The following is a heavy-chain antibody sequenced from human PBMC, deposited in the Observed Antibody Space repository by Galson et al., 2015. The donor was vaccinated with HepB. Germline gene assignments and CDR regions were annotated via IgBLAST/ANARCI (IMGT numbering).Heavy chain of an antibody. D-gene: IGHD6-6*01. CDR2: IYHSGST. CDR1: GGSISSGGYS. CDR3: ARAIAARPGFWFDP. Sequence: TLSLTCAVSGGSISSGGYSWSWIRQPPGKGLEWIGYIYHSGSTYYNPSLKSRVTISVDRSKNQFSLKLSSVTAADTAVYYCARAIAARPGFWFDPWGQGTLVTVSS. J-gene: IGHJ5*02. V-gene: IGHV4-30-2*01.